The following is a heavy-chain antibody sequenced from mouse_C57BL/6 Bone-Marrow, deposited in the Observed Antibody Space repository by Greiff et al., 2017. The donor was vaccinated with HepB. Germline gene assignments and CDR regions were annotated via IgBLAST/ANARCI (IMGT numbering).Heavy chain of an antibody. CDR2: INPGSGGT. D-gene: IGHD1-1*01. Sequence: QVQLQQSGAELVRPGTSVKVSCKASGYAFTNYLIEWVKQRPGQGLEWIGVINPGSGGTNYNEKFKGKATLTADKSSSTAYMQLSSLTSEDSAVYFCARGSYYVFAYWGQGTLVTVSA. CDR1: GYAFTNYL. J-gene: IGHJ3*01. CDR3: ARGSYYVFAY. V-gene: IGHV1-54*01.